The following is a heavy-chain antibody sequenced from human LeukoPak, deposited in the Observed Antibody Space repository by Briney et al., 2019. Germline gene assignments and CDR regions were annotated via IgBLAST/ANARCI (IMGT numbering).Heavy chain of an antibody. CDR3: SRGVKSGYDPYYFDY. Sequence: GGSLRLFCTASGNTYGVYAMSGLREAPGKGLEWVGFHRSKSYGGTTEYAAFVKGRFTISRDDSKSIAYLQMNTLKTEDTAVYYCSRGVKSGYDPYYFDYWGQGTLVTVSS. CDR2: HRSKSYGGTT. J-gene: IGHJ4*02. CDR1: GNTYGVYA. D-gene: IGHD5-12*01. V-gene: IGHV3-49*03.